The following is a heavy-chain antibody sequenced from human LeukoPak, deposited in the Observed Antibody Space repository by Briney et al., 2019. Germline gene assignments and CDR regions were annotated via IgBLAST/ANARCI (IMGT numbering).Heavy chain of an antibody. J-gene: IGHJ4*02. CDR1: GFTFSSYA. D-gene: IGHD1-26*01. V-gene: IGHV3-23*01. CDR2: ISGSGGST. CDR3: AKVIVGATTKKYYFDY. Sequence: PGGSLRLSCAASGFTFSSYAMSWVRQAPGKGLEWVSAISGSGGSTYYADSVKGRFTIYRNNSKNTLYLQINSLRAENTAVYYCAKVIVGATTKKYYFDYWGQGTLVTVSS.